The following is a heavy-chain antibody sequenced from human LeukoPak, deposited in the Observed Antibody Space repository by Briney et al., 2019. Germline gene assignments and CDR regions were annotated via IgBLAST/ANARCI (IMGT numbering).Heavy chain of an antibody. CDR3: ATTSSSYAFDI. V-gene: IGHV4-61*02. Sequence: PSQTLSLTCTVSGGSISSGSYYWSWIRQPAGKGLEWIGRIYTSGSTNYNPSLKSRVTISVDTSKNQFSLKLSSVTAADTAVYYCATTSSSYAFDIWGQGTMVTVSS. J-gene: IGHJ3*02. CDR1: GGSISSGSYY. CDR2: IYTSGST. D-gene: IGHD6-13*01.